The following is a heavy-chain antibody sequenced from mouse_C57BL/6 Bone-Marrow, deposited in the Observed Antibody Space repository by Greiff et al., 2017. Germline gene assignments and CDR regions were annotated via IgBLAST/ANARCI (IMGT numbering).Heavy chain of an antibody. CDR3: ARERRRLLYYFDD. Sequence: QVQLQQSGAELARPGASVKLSCKASGYTFTSYGISWVKQRTGQGLEWIGEIYPRSGNNYYNEKFKGKATLTADKSSSQAYMELRSLTSEDSAVYFGARERRRLLYYFDDWGQGTTLTVSS. J-gene: IGHJ2*01. D-gene: IGHD1-1*01. CDR2: IYPRSGNN. CDR1: GYTFTSYG. V-gene: IGHV1-81*01.